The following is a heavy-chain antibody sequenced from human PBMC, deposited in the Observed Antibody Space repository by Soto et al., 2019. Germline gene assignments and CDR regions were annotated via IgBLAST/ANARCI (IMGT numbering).Heavy chain of an antibody. J-gene: IGHJ3*02. CDR1: GFTFTSSA. CDR2: IVVGSGNT. CDR3: AARLYNTRTYYDFWSGDTGDAFDI. D-gene: IGHD3-3*01. V-gene: IGHV1-58*02. Sequence: GASVKVSCKASGFTFTSSAMQWVRQARGQRLEWIGWIVVGSGNTNYAQKFQERVTITRDMSTSTAYMELSSLRSEDTAVYYCAARLYNTRTYYDFWSGDTGDAFDIWGQGTMVTVSS.